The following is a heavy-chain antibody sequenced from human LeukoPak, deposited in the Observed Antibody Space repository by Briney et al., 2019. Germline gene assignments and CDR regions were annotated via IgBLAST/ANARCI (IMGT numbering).Heavy chain of an antibody. Sequence: ASVKVSCKASGYTFTSYDINWVRQATGQGLEWMGWMNPNSGNTGYAQKFQGRVTMTRNTSISTAYMELSRLRSDDTAVYYCARVSSATVVTPVQAFDIWGQGTMVTVSS. D-gene: IGHD4-23*01. CDR1: GYTFTSYD. CDR2: MNPNSGNT. V-gene: IGHV1-8*01. J-gene: IGHJ3*02. CDR3: ARVSSATVVTPVQAFDI.